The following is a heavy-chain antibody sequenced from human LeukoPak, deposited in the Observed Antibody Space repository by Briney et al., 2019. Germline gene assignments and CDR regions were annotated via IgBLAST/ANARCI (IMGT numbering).Heavy chain of an antibody. CDR1: GYTFSDYY. J-gene: IGHJ4*02. V-gene: IGHV1-2*02. D-gene: IGHD2-8*01. Sequence: ASVKVSCKASGYTFSDYYLHCLRQAPGQGLEWMGWINPNSGATNYAQKFESTVTVTRDTSVSTAYMELSSLRSDDTAFYYCARGSRVSMLLVLPTDYWGQGPLVIVSS. CDR3: ARGSRVSMLLVLPTDY. CDR2: INPNSGAT.